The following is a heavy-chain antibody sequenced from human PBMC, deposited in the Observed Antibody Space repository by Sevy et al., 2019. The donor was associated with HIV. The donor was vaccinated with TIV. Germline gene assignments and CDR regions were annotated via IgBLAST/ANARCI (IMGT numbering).Heavy chain of an antibody. J-gene: IGHJ4*02. CDR1: GGTFSSYA. D-gene: IGHD6-6*01. Sequence: ASVKVSCKASGGTFSSYAISWVRQAPGQGLEWMGGIIPIFGTANYAQKFQGRVTITADESTSTAYMGLSSLRSEDTAVYYGARRGKELAARPDYFDYWGQGTLVTVSS. CDR3: ARRGKELAARPDYFDY. V-gene: IGHV1-69*13. CDR2: IIPIFGTA.